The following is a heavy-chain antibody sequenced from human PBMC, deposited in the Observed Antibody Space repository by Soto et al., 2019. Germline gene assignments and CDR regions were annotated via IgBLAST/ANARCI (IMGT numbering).Heavy chain of an antibody. CDR2: IFYSGST. CDR1: GGSISSSSYY. Sequence: SETLSLTCTVSGGSISSSSYYWGWIRQPPGKGLEWIGSIFYSGSTYYSPSLKSRVTISVDTSKNQFSLKLSSVTAADTAVYYCARQRYFPHWFDPWGQGTLVTVSS. V-gene: IGHV4-39*01. D-gene: IGHD3-9*01. J-gene: IGHJ5*02. CDR3: ARQRYFPHWFDP.